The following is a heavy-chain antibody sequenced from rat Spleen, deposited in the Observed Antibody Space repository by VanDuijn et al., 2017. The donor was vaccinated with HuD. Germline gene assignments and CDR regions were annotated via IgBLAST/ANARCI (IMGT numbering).Heavy chain of an antibody. CDR1: GFTFSNYD. J-gene: IGHJ1*01. CDR3: ARHGDDGSYFYWYFDF. V-gene: IGHV5-25*01. D-gene: IGHD1-12*02. Sequence: EVQLVESGGGLVQPGRSLKLSCAASGFTFSNYDMAWVRQAPTKGLEWVASISPSGGSTYYRDSVKGRFTVSRDNAKSTLYLQMDSLRSEDTATYYCARHGDDGSYFYWYFDFWGPGTMVTVSS. CDR2: ISPSGGST.